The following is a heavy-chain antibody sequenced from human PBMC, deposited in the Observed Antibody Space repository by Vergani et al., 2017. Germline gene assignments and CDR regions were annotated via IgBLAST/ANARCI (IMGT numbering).Heavy chain of an antibody. CDR3: ARDGRVLLRSSTTSHYWYFDL. V-gene: IGHV1-69*12. D-gene: IGHD2/OR15-2a*01. Sequence: QVQLVQSGAEVKKPGSSVKVSCKASGGTFSSYAISWVRQAPGQGLEWMGGIIPIFGTANYAQKFQGRVTITADESTSTAYMELSSLRSEDTAVYYCARDGRVLLRSSTTSHYWYFDLWGRGTLVTVSS. J-gene: IGHJ2*01. CDR1: GGTFSSYA. CDR2: IIPIFGTA.